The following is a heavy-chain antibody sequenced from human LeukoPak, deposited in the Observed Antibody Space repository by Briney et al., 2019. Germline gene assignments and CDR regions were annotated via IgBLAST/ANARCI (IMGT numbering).Heavy chain of an antibody. Sequence: GGSLRLSCSASGFTFSSYGMHWVRQAPGKGLEWVAFIRYDGINKYYVDSLKGRFTISRDNSKNTLYLQMNSLRAEDTAVYYCAKDRYYFDYWGQGTLVTVSS. CDR3: AKDRYYFDY. V-gene: IGHV3-30*02. CDR2: IRYDGINK. J-gene: IGHJ4*02. CDR1: GFTFSSYG.